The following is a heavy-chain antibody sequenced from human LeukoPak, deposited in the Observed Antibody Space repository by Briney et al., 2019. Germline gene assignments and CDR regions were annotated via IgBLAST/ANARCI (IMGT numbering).Heavy chain of an antibody. CDR1: GFTFSSYA. Sequence: PGGSLRLSCTASGFTFSSYAMSWVRQAPGKGLEWVSTISFSGGSTYYADSLKGRISISRDNSKNTLYLQMNSLRAEDTAVYYCAKDRGDRRATSFDYWGQGTLVPVSS. CDR2: ISFSGGST. CDR3: AKDRGDRRATSFDY. J-gene: IGHJ4*02. D-gene: IGHD2-21*01. V-gene: IGHV3-23*01.